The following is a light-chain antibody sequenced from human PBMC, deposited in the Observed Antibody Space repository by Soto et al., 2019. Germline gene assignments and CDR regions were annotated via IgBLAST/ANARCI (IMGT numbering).Light chain of an antibody. Sequence: QSALTQPASVSGSPGQSIIISCTGTSSDVGGYDYVSWYQQHPGTAPRLIIYEVTDRPSGVSNRFSGSKSGNTASLTISGLQAEDEAEYYCSSYTNINTRACVFGTGTKLTVL. CDR2: EVT. V-gene: IGLV2-14*01. CDR3: SSYTNINTRACV. J-gene: IGLJ1*01. CDR1: SSDVGGYDY.